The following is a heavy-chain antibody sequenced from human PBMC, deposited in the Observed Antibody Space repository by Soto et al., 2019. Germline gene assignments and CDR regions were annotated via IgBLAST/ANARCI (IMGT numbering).Heavy chain of an antibody. V-gene: IGHV4-39*01. J-gene: IGHJ5*02. CDR2: IYYSRST. Sequence: QLQLQESGPGLMKPSETLSLTCAVSGGSISSNSYYWGWIRQPPGKGLEWIGSIYYSRSTYYNPSLKSRVTISVDTSKNQFSLKLSSVTAADTAVYYCARHFVPALQTYSGSWFDPWGQGTLVTVSS. CDR3: ARHFVPALQTYSGSWFDP. D-gene: IGHD1-26*01. CDR1: GGSISSNSYY.